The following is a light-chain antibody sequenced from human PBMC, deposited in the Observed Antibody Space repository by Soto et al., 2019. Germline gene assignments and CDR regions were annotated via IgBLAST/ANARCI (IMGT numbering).Light chain of an antibody. CDR3: QQYNLGP. J-gene: IGKJ1*01. CDR2: DAS. V-gene: IGKV1-5*01. CDR1: QSISNW. Sequence: DIQMTQSPSTLSASVGDRVTITCRASQSISNWLAWYQQKPGKAPKLLIYDASSLESGVPSRFSGSGSGTEFTLTISSLQPDDFATYYCQQYNLGPFGQGTKVEIK.